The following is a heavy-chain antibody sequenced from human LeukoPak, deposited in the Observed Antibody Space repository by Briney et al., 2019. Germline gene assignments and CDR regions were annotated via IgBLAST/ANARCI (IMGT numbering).Heavy chain of an antibody. CDR1: GYTFTSYG. V-gene: IGHV1-69*13. J-gene: IGHJ4*02. CDR3: AKHVGQLDWYYFDY. D-gene: IGHD3/OR15-3a*01. Sequence: SVKVSCKASGYTFTSYGISWVRQAPGQGLEWMGGIIPIFGTANYAQKFQGRVTITADESTSTAYMELSSLRSEDTAVYYCAKHVGQLDWYYFDYWGQGTLVTVSS. CDR2: IIPIFGTA.